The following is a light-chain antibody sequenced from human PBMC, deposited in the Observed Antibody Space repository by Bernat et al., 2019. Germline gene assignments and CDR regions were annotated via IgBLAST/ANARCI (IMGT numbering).Light chain of an antibody. CDR2: EVS. J-gene: IGLJ3*02. CDR1: SSNVGTYNL. V-gene: IGLV2-23*02. Sequence: QSALTQPASVSGSPGQSIIISCTGTSSNVGTYNLVSWYQQYQGKAPKLLIYEVSKRPSGISSRFSGSKSGNTATLTISGLQAEDEANYYCGSYAGSNDLGSVFGGGTKLTV. CDR3: GSYAGSNDLGSV.